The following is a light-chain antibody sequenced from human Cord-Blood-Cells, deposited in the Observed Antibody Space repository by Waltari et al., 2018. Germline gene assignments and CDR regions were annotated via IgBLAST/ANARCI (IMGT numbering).Light chain of an antibody. J-gene: IGKJ2*01. CDR1: QCISNY. CDR2: AAS. V-gene: IGKV1D-8*01. Sequence: IWMTPSTSLLSASTGARVTISCRMSQCISNYLAWYQQKPGRAPELLIYAASTLQSGVPSSFSGIGCGTEFTLTISCLQSEDFVTYYCQQYYSVPRTFGQGTKLEIK. CDR3: QQYYSVPRT.